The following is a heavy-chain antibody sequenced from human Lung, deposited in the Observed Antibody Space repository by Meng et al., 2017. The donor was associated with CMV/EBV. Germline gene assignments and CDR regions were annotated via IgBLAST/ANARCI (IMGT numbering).Heavy chain of an antibody. D-gene: IGHD2-21*02. Sequence: VQLQESGPGLVNPYGTLSPTCAASGGSLSSRNWWSWVRQPPGKGLEWIGEIYHSGSTNYNPSLKSRVTISVDESKNQFSLRLSSVTAADTAVYYCARVGAYCGGDCYHPRWGQGTLVTVSS. V-gene: IGHV4-4*02. J-gene: IGHJ4*02. CDR3: ARVGAYCGGDCYHPR. CDR1: GGSLSSRNW. CDR2: IYHSGST.